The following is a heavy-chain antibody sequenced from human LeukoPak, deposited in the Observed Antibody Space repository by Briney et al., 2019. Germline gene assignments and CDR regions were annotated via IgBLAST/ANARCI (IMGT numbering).Heavy chain of an antibody. D-gene: IGHD6-13*01. CDR3: AKGGISSAAGLDY. Sequence: GGSLRLSCAASGFTFSSYDMHWVRHATGKGLEWFSAIGTAGDPYYPGSVKGRFTISRDNSKNTLYLQVNSLRAEDTAVFYCAKGGISSAAGLDYWGQGTLVTVSS. J-gene: IGHJ4*02. CDR2: IGTAGDP. V-gene: IGHV3-13*05. CDR1: GFTFSSYD.